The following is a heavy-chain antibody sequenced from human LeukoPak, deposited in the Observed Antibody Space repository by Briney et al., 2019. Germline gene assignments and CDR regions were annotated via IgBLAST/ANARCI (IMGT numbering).Heavy chain of an antibody. Sequence: GGSLRLSCTVSGFTVSSNSMSWVRQAPGKGLEWVSFIYSDNTHYSDSVKGRFTISRDNSKNTLYLQMNSLRAEDTAVYYCTTYRSYSDYWGQGALVTVSS. D-gene: IGHD1-14*01. CDR3: TTYRSYSDY. CDR1: GFTVSSNS. CDR2: IYSDNT. V-gene: IGHV3-53*01. J-gene: IGHJ4*02.